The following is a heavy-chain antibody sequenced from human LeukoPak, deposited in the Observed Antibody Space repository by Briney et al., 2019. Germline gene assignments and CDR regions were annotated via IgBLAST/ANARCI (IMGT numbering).Heavy chain of an antibody. Sequence: GGSLRLSCAASGFTFSSYAMSWVRQAPGKGLEWVSAISGSGGSTYYADSVKGRFTISRDNSKNTLYLQMNSLRAEDTAVYYCARDLSYGSGSPTDYWGQGTLVTVSS. CDR1: GFTFSSYA. J-gene: IGHJ4*02. V-gene: IGHV3-23*01. D-gene: IGHD3-10*01. CDR3: ARDLSYGSGSPTDY. CDR2: ISGSGGST.